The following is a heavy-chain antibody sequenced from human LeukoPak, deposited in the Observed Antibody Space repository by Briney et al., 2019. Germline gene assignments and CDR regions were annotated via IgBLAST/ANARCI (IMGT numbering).Heavy chain of an antibody. CDR2: IYPGDSDT. V-gene: IGHV5-51*01. CDR3: ARLVGYCSGGSCYHFDY. Sequence: GESLKISCKGSGYSFTSYWIGWVRQMPGKGLEWMGIIYPGDSDTRYSPSFQGLVTISADKSISTAYLQWSSLKASDTAMYYCARLVGYCSGGSCYHFDYWGQGTLVTVSS. CDR1: GYSFTSYW. J-gene: IGHJ4*02. D-gene: IGHD2-15*01.